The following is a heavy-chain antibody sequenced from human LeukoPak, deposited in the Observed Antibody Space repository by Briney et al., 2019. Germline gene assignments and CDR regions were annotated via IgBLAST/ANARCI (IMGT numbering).Heavy chain of an antibody. Sequence: PSETLSLTRAVYGGSFSGYYWSWIRQPPGKGLEWIGEINHSGSTNYNPSLKSRVTISVDTSKNQFSLKLSSVIAADTAVYYCARYSAAAASYFDYWGQGTLVTVSS. J-gene: IGHJ4*02. CDR2: INHSGST. D-gene: IGHD6-13*01. CDR1: GGSFSGYY. CDR3: ARYSAAAASYFDY. V-gene: IGHV4-34*01.